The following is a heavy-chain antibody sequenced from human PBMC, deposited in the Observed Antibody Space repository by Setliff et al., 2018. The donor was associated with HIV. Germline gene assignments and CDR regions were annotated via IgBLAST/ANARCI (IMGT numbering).Heavy chain of an antibody. V-gene: IGHV3-20*04. D-gene: IGHD3-16*02. J-gene: IGHJ4*02. CDR1: GPTFDDWG. CDR3: ARQTFYLSGSYRLYYFDY. Sequence: GGSLSLSCAASGPTFDDWGMTWVRQAPGKGLEWVSSIDWSGAGATYTDSVKGRFTISRDNAKNSLYLQMNNLRAEDTAFYYCARQTFYLSGSYRLYYFDYWGPGTQVTVSS. CDR2: IDWSGAGA.